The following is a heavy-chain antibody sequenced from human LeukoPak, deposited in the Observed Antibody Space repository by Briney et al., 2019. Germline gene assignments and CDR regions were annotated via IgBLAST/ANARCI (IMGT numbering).Heavy chain of an antibody. CDR2: MYYSGST. V-gene: IGHV4-59*11. J-gene: IGHJ6*03. Sequence: SETLSLTCTVSGGSISSHYWSWIRQPPAKGLHWIGDMYYSGSTNYNPSLKSRVTISVDTSKNKFSLKLSSVTAADTAVYYCARVSRVWTPNYYYYMDVWGKGTTVTVSS. CDR3: ARVSRVWTPNYYYYMDV. D-gene: IGHD2-8*01. CDR1: GGSISSHY.